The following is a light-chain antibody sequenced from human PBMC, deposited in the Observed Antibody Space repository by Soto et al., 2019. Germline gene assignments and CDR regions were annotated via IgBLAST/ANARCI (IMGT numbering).Light chain of an antibody. CDR1: QTHVAY. CDR3: QCYSDYSWT. CDR2: DAS. V-gene: IGKV1-5*01. J-gene: IGKJ1*01. Sequence: DVQLTQSPSPLSASVGDRVTINCLASQTHVAYLAWYQQKPGTAPKLLIYDASSLETGVPSRFSGSRSATHFTLTISSLQPDDFATYYCQCYSDYSWTFGQGTKVDIK.